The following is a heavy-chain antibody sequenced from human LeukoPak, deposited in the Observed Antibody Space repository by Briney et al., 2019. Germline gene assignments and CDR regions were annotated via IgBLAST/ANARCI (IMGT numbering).Heavy chain of an antibody. CDR1: GDIFNSYS. J-gene: IGHJ6*03. D-gene: IGHD1-26*01. CDR2: IIPIFGST. CDR3: ARVGRSRGSLPNSYYYMDV. Sequence: SVKVSCNASGDIFNSYSVSGVRQAPGQGLEWMGGIIPIFGSTHYAQKFQGRVTITTDQSTRTAYMELNSLSSDDTAVYYCARVGRSRGSLPNSYYYMDVWGKGTTVTVSS. V-gene: IGHV1-69*05.